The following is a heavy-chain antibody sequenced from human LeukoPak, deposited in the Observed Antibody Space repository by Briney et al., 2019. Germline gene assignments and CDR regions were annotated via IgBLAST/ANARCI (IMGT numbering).Heavy chain of an antibody. CDR1: GYTFTDYY. CDR3: ASLWDVVPAAGLEYFQH. Sequence: ASVKISCKVSGYTFTDYYMHWVQQAPGKGLEWMGLVDPEDGETIYAEKFQGRVTITADTSTDTAYMELSSLRSEDKAVYYCASLWDVVPAAGLEYFQHWGQGTLVTVSS. CDR2: VDPEDGET. V-gene: IGHV1-69-2*01. D-gene: IGHD2-2*01. J-gene: IGHJ1*01.